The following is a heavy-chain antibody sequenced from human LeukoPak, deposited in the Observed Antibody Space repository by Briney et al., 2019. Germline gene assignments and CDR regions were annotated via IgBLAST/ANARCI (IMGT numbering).Heavy chain of an antibody. CDR2: ISSSSSYI. V-gene: IGHV3-21*01. CDR3: ARDQDSSSPYYYYGMDV. J-gene: IGHJ6*02. D-gene: IGHD6-13*01. Sequence: GGSLRLSCAASGFTSSSYSMNWVRQAPGKGLEWVSSISSSSSYIYYADSVKGRFTISRDNAKNSLYLQMNSLRAEDTAVYYCARDQDSSSPYYYYGMDVWGQGTTVTVSS. CDR1: GFTSSSYS.